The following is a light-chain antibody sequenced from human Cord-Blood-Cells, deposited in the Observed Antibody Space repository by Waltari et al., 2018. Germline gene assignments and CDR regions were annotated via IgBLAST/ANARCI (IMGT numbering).Light chain of an antibody. CDR1: QGISSY. CDR2: AAS. J-gene: IGKJ3*01. Sequence: IQLTQSPSSLSASVGDRVTITCRASQGISSYLAWYQQKPGKAPKLLIYAASTLQSGVPSRFRRSGSGTDFTLTISSLQPEYFATYYCQQLNSLFTFGPGTKVDIK. CDR3: QQLNSLFT. V-gene: IGKV1-9*01.